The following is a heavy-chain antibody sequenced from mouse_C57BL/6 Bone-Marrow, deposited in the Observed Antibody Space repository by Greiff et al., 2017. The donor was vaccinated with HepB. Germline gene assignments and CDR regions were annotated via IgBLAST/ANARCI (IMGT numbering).Heavy chain of an antibody. D-gene: IGHD2-1*01. CDR3: TRDGNCFDY. CDR1: GYTFTDYE. Sequence: VQLQQSGAELVRPGASVTLSCKASGYTFTDYEMHWVKQTPVHGLEWIGAIDSETGGTAYNQKFKGKAILTADKSSSTAYMELRSLTSEDSAVYYCTRDGNCFDYWGQGTTLTVSS. V-gene: IGHV1-15*01. CDR2: IDSETGGT. J-gene: IGHJ2*01.